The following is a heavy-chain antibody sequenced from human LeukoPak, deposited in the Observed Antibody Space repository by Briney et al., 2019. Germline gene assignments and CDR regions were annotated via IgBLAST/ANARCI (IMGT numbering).Heavy chain of an antibody. CDR2: ISYDGSNK. CDR3: AKDGGIAVAGGAVDY. Sequence: LSGRSLRLSCAASGFTFSNYAMHWVRQAPGKGLEWVAVISYDGSNKYYADSVKGRFTISRDNSKNTLYLQMNSLRAEDTAVYYCAKDGGIAVAGGAVDYWGQGTLVTVSS. D-gene: IGHD6-19*01. V-gene: IGHV3-30*04. J-gene: IGHJ4*02. CDR1: GFTFSNYA.